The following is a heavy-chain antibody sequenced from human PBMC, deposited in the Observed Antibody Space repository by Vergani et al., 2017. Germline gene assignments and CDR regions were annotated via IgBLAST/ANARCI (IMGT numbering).Heavy chain of an antibody. CDR1: GGTFSTYA. CDR3: AAWDCGSCSVSGSHPMDV. CDR2: IIPMFGLG. V-gene: IGHV1-69*01. D-gene: IGHD2-15*01. J-gene: IGHJ6*04. Sequence: QVQLVQSGAEVKKPGSSMKVSCKASGGTFSTYAISWVRQAPGQGLEWMGGIIPMFGLGNYAQKFRGRLTITADEGTNTAYMELTSLGSEDTAVYFRAAWDCGSCSVSGSHPMDVWGRGTTVTVSS.